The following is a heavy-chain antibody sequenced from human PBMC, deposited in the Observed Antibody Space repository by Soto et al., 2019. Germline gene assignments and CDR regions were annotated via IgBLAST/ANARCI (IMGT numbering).Heavy chain of an antibody. J-gene: IGHJ6*02. CDR3: ARLRWLQGRSYYYGMDV. CDR1: GYSFTSYW. Sequence: GESLKISCKGSGYSFTSYWISWVRQMPGKGLEWMGRIDPSDSYTNYSPSFQGHVTISADKSISTAYLQWSSLKASDTATYYCARLRWLQGRSYYYGMDVWGQGTTVTVSS. D-gene: IGHD5-12*01. CDR2: IDPSDSYT. V-gene: IGHV5-10-1*01.